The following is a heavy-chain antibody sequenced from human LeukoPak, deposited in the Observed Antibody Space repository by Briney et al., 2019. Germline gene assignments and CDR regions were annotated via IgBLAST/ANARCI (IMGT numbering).Heavy chain of an antibody. D-gene: IGHD3-22*01. CDR3: AKEFSYYYDSSGYYYEDFFDY. Sequence: GGSLRLSCAASGFTFSSYAMSWVRQAPGKGLEWVSAISGSGGSTYYADSVKGRFTISRDNSKNTLYLQMNSLRAEDTAVYYCAKEFSYYYDSSGYYYEDFFDYWGQGTLVTVSS. J-gene: IGHJ4*02. CDR1: GFTFSSYA. V-gene: IGHV3-23*01. CDR2: ISGSGGST.